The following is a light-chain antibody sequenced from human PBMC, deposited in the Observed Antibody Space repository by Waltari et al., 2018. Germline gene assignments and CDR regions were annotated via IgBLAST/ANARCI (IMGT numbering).Light chain of an antibody. CDR1: SSDVGGYNR. Sequence: QSALTQPPSVSGSPGQSVTISCTGTSSDVGGYNRVSWYQQPPGTAPKLMIYEVSNRPSGVPDRFSGSKSGNTASLTISGLQAEDEADYYCSLYRNSNTWVFGGGTKLTVL. CDR3: SLYRNSNTWV. CDR2: EVS. V-gene: IGLV2-18*01. J-gene: IGLJ3*02.